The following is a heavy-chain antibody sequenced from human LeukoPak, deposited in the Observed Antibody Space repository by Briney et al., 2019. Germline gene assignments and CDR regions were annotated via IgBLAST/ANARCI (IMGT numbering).Heavy chain of an antibody. CDR2: IYTSGST. CDR3: ARDVCSGGSCYYFDY. V-gene: IGHV4-4*07. J-gene: IGHJ4*02. CDR1: GGSISSYY. D-gene: IGHD2-15*01. Sequence: KPSETLSLTCTVSGGSISSYYWSWIRQPAGKGLEWIGRIYTSGSTNYNPSLKSRVTMSVDTSKNQSSLKLNSVTAADTAVYYCARDVCSGGSCYYFDYWGQGTLVTVSS.